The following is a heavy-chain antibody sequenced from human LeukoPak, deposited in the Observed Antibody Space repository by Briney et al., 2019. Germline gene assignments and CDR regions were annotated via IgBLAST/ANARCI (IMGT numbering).Heavy chain of an antibody. CDR1: GGSISSSSYY. D-gene: IGHD3-10*01. CDR3: ARDLKLGPYYYGSGSYFFDY. J-gene: IGHJ4*02. V-gene: IGHV4-39*07. CDR2: IYYSWST. Sequence: SETLSLTCTVSGGSISSSSYYWGWIRQPPGKGLEWIGSIYYSWSTYYNPSLKSRVTISVDTSKNQFSLKLSSVTAADTAVYYCARDLKLGPYYYGSGSYFFDYWGQGTLVTVPS.